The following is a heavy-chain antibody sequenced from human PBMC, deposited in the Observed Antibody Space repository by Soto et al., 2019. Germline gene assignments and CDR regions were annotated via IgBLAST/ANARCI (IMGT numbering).Heavy chain of an antibody. Sequence: SETLPLTCTVSGDSISSYYWSWIRQPPGKGLEWIGYIYYSGSTSYNPSLKSRVTISVDTSKNQFSLKLSSVTAADTAVYYCAILSDGDYLTYYLDYWGQGTLVTAPQ. V-gene: IGHV4-59*01. CDR3: AILSDGDYLTYYLDY. CDR2: IYYSGST. D-gene: IGHD4-17*01. CDR1: GDSISSYY. J-gene: IGHJ4*02.